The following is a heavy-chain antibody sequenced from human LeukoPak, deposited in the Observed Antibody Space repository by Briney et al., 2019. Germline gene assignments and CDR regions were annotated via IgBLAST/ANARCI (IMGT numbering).Heavy chain of an antibody. V-gene: IGHV4-39*01. CDR2: IYYSGST. CDR1: GGSISSSSYY. J-gene: IGHJ4*02. Sequence: PSETLSLTCTVSGGSISSSSYYWGWIRQPPGKGLEWIGSIYYSGSTYYNPSPKSRVTISVDTSKNQFSLKLSSVTAADTAVYYCAGMPIVGATTFDYWGQGTLVTVSS. CDR3: AGMPIVGATTFDY. D-gene: IGHD1-26*01.